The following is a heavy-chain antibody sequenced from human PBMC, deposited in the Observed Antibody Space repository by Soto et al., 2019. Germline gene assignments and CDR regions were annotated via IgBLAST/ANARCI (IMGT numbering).Heavy chain of an antibody. CDR3: ARVSASGLGDGDTPLAV. CDR1: GFTFSSYS. D-gene: IGHD4-17*01. V-gene: IGHV3-48*01. J-gene: IGHJ4*02. Sequence: EVQLVESGGGLVQPGGSLRLSCAASGFTFSSYSMNWVRQAPGKGLEWVLYIRSSSSTIYYADSVKGRFTLSRDTPTNSRERQKNRLRAEDTAVDYCARVSASGLGDGDTPLAVWGQGTMVTVAA. CDR2: IRSSSSTI.